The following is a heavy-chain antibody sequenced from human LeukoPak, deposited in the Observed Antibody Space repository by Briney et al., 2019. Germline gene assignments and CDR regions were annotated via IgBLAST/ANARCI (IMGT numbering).Heavy chain of an antibody. CDR1: GFTFSSYA. Sequence: GGSLRLSCAASGFTFSSYAMSWVRQAPGKGLEWVAVIWYDGSNKYYADSVKGRFTISRDNSKNTLYLQMNSLRAEDTAVYYCAKDFEAAFDIWGQGTMVTVSS. J-gene: IGHJ3*02. CDR2: IWYDGSNK. CDR3: AKDFEAAFDI. V-gene: IGHV3-33*06. D-gene: IGHD3-9*01.